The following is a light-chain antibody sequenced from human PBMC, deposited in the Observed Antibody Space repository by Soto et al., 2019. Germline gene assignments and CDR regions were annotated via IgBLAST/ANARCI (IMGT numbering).Light chain of an antibody. J-gene: IGKJ1*01. V-gene: IGKV1-39*01. CDR2: AAS. CDR1: QSIRNY. Sequence: DIQITQSPSSLSASVGDRVTISCRASQSIRNYVSWYQQKPGTAPKLLIGAASTLQSGVPSRFSGSGSGTDFTLTISSLQIEDFATYFCQQTDSTPQTFGQGTNVEI. CDR3: QQTDSTPQT.